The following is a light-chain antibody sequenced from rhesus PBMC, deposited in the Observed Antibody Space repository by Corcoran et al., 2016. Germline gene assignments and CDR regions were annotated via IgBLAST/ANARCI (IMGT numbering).Light chain of an antibody. J-gene: IGKJ2*01. V-gene: IGKV1-25*01. Sequence: DIQMTQSPSSLSASIGDRVTITCQASQDITNNLAWYQQKPGKVPNLLIYKASTLNSGVPSRVSGSGAGTYFTLTISSLQPEDFASYDCQHGYGTPLYSFGQGTKVEIK. CDR3: QHGYGTPLYS. CDR1: QDITNN. CDR2: KAS.